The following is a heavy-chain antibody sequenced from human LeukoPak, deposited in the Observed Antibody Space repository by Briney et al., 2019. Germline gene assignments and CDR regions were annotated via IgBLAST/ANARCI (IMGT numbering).Heavy chain of an antibody. CDR2: IKSKTDGGTT. CDR1: GFTFSNAW. CDR3: TTSRSILTGYYGFYYYYGMDV. V-gene: IGHV3-15*01. Sequence: GGSLRLSCAASGFTFSNAWMSWVRLAPGKGLEWVGRIKSKTDGGTTDYAAPVKGRFTISRDDSKNTLYLQMNSLKTEDTAVYYCTTSRSILTGYYGFYYYYGMDVWGKGTTVTVSS. D-gene: IGHD3-9*01. J-gene: IGHJ6*04.